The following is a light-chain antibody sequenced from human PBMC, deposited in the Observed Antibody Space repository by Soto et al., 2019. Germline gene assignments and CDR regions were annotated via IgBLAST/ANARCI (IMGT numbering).Light chain of an antibody. CDR3: GTWESSLSAVV. CDR1: SSKIGHNY. V-gene: IGLV1-51*01. Sequence: QSVLTQPPSVSAAPGQKVTISCSGSSSKIGHNYVSWYQQLPGTAPKLLIYDNNKRPPGIPDRFSGSNSGTSATLGITGLRAGDEADYYCGTWESSLSAVVFGVGTKLTVL. CDR2: DNN. J-gene: IGLJ3*02.